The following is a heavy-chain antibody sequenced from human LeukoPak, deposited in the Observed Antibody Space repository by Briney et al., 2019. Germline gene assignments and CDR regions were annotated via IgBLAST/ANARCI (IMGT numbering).Heavy chain of an antibody. Sequence: GGSLRLSCAASGFTFSSYAMSWVRQAPGKGLEWVSAISGSGGSTYYADSVKGRFTISRDNSKNTLYLQMSSLRAEDTAVYYCAKDVAVAVRKNWFDPWGQGTLVTVSS. CDR1: GFTFSSYA. CDR2: ISGSGGST. J-gene: IGHJ5*02. D-gene: IGHD6-19*01. V-gene: IGHV3-23*01. CDR3: AKDVAVAVRKNWFDP.